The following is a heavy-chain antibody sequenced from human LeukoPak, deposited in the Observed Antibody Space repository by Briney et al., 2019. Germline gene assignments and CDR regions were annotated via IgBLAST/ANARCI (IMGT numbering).Heavy chain of an antibody. CDR3: ARDRNYDRDAFDI. V-gene: IGHV3-21*01. CDR1: GFTFSSYS. J-gene: IGHJ3*02. D-gene: IGHD3-22*01. Sequence: KPGGSLRLFCAASGFTFSSYSMNWVRESPGKGLEWVSSISGSSSYIYYADSVKRRFNISRHHPENSLYLKMNSLRAEDRAVYQCARDRNYDRDAFDIWGRGTMVTVSS. CDR2: ISGSSSYI.